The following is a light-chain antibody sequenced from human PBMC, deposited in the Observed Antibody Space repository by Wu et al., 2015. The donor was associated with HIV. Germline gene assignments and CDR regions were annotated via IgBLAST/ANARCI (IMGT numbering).Light chain of an antibody. CDR3: QQFNTYPIT. V-gene: IGKV1-5*03. Sequence: DIQMTQSPSILSASVGDRVTITCRASQSIFNWLAWYQQKPGKVPSLLIYKASTLETGVPSRFSGSGSGTQFTLTISSLQPEDFATYYCQQFNTYPITFGQGTRLEIK. CDR2: KAS. J-gene: IGKJ5*01. CDR1: QSIFNW.